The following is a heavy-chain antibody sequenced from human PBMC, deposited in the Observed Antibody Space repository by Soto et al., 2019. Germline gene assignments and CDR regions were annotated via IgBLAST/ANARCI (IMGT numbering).Heavy chain of an antibody. V-gene: IGHV3-48*02. CDR2: ISSSRSTI. CDR3: ARDRGSYYDSSGHDAFDI. J-gene: IGHJ3*02. D-gene: IGHD3-22*01. Sequence: GGSLRLSCAASGFTFSSYSMNWVRQAPGKGLEWVSYISSSRSTIYYAGSGKGRFTISRDNAKNSLYLQMNSLRDEDTAVYYCARDRGSYYDSSGHDAFDIWGQGTMVTVSS. CDR1: GFTFSSYS.